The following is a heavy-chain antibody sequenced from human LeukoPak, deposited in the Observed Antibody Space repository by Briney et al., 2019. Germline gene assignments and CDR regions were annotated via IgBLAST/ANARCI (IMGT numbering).Heavy chain of an antibody. CDR2: IYSGGST. CDR1: GSTFTFYA. D-gene: IGHD3-22*01. Sequence: GGSLRLSCAASGSTFTFYAMSWVRQAPGKGLEWVSVIYSGGSTYYADSVKGRFTISRDNSKNTLYLQMNSLRAEDTAVYYCARDGDYYDSSGYGLFDYWGQGTLVTVSS. CDR3: ARDGDYYDSSGYGLFDY. V-gene: IGHV3-66*02. J-gene: IGHJ4*02.